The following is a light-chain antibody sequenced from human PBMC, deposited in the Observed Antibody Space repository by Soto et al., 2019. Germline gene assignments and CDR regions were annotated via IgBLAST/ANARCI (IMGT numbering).Light chain of an antibody. CDR3: QQYLTYSWT. CDR2: EAS. V-gene: IGKV1-5*03. J-gene: IGKJ1*01. CDR1: RSISKW. Sequence: DIQMTQSPSTLSASVGDRVAITCQASRSISKWLAWYQQKPVKAPKLLVYEASTLESGVPSRFSGSGSGTEFTLTISGLQPDDFASYYCQQYLTYSWTFGQGTEVEVK.